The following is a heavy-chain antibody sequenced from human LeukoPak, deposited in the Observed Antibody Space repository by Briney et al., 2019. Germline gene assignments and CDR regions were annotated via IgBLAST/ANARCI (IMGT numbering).Heavy chain of an antibody. CDR3: ARDAGSDVGDGWFDP. V-gene: IGHV4-59*01. CDR1: GGSITNYY. Sequence: SETLSLTCTVSGGSITNYYWSWIRQTPGKGLEWIGNIYYRGNTNCNPSLESRVTMSVDTSKNQFSLKLDSVTAADTAVYYCARDAGSDVGDGWFDPWGQGTLVTVPS. CDR2: IYYRGNT. J-gene: IGHJ5*02. D-gene: IGHD3-10*02.